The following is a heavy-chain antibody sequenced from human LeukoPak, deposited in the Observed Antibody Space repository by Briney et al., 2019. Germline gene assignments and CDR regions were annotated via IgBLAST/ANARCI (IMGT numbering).Heavy chain of an antibody. CDR1: GFTVSSNY. CDR2: IYSGGST. D-gene: IGHD3-22*01. V-gene: IGHV3-53*05. J-gene: IGHJ4*02. CDR3: ARDDYYDSSGYYLPLDH. Sequence: PGGSLRLSCAASGFTVSSNYMSWVRQAPGKGLEWVSVIYSGGSTYYADSVKGRFTISRDNSKNTLFLQMNSLRAEDTAVYYCARDDYYDSSGYYLPLDHWGQGTLVTVSS.